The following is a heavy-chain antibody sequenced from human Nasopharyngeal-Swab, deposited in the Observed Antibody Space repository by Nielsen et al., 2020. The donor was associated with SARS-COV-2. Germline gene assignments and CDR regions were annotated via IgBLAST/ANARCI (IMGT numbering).Heavy chain of an antibody. Sequence: SVKVSCKASGGTCSSYAISWVRQAPGQGLEWMGGIIPIFGTANYAQKFQGRVTITADESTSTAYMELSSLRSEDTAVYYCARVRGRSSSFQGGMDVWGQGTTVTVSS. CDR1: GGTCSSYA. CDR2: IIPIFGTA. J-gene: IGHJ6*02. D-gene: IGHD6-6*01. CDR3: ARVRGRSSSFQGGMDV. V-gene: IGHV1-69*13.